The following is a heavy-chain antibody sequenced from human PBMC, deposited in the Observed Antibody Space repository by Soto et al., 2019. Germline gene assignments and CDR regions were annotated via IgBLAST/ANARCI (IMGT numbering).Heavy chain of an antibody. CDR1: GGTFSSYA. CDR3: ARGNGDYAQYYFDY. CDR2: IIPIFGTA. D-gene: IGHD4-17*01. Sequence: TSVKVSCKASGGTFSSYAISWVRQAPGQGLEWMGGIIPIFGTANYAQKFQGRVTITADKSTSTAYMELSSLRSEDTAVYYCARGNGDYAQYYFDYWGQGTLVTVSS. J-gene: IGHJ4*02. V-gene: IGHV1-69*06.